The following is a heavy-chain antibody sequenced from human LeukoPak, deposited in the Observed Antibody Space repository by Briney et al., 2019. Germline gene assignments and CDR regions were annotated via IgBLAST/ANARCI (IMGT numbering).Heavy chain of an antibody. J-gene: IGHJ4*02. V-gene: IGHV3-21*04. CDR1: GFPFSSYS. CDR2: ISSSSSDI. D-gene: IGHD1-14*01. CDR3: AKYRTTSVPPRTFDY. Sequence: PGGSLRLSCAASGFPFSSYSMNWVRQAPGKGLEWVSSISSSSSDIYDADSVKGRFTISRDNSKNTLFLQMTNLRADDTAVYYCAKYRTTSVPPRTFDYWGQGTLVTVSS.